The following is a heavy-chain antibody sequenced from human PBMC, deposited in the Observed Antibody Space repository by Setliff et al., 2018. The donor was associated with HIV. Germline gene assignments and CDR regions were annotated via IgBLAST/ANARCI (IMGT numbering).Heavy chain of an antibody. CDR1: GFTFDDYA. V-gene: IGHV3-9*01. Sequence: SLRLSCAASGFTFDDYAMHWVRQVPGKGLEWVSGINWNGGSIGYADSVKGRFTISRDNAKNTLYLQMNNLRSEDTAFYYCAKAGSTMIRGVIKGAFDAWGQGTTVTVSS. J-gene: IGHJ3*01. CDR2: INWNGGSI. D-gene: IGHD3-10*01. CDR3: AKAGSTMIRGVIKGAFDA.